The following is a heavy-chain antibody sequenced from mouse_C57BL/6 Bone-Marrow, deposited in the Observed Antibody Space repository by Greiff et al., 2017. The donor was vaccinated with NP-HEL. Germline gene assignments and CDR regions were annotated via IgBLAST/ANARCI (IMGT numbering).Heavy chain of an antibody. CDR3: ARRPYGNYAMDY. CDR2: ISNLAYSI. V-gene: IGHV5-15*04. D-gene: IGHD2-1*01. Sequence: EVKLVESGGGLVQPGGSLKLSCAASGFTFSDYGMAWVRQAPRKGPEWVAFISNLAYSIYYADTVTGRFTISRENAKNTLYLEMSSLRSEDTAMYYCARRPYGNYAMDYWGQGTSVTVSS. CDR1: GFTFSDYG. J-gene: IGHJ4*01.